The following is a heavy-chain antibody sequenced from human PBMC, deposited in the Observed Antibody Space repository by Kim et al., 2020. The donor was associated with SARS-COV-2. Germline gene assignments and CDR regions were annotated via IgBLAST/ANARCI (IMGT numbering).Heavy chain of an antibody. CDR2: ISGRGGTT. Sequence: GGSLRLSCTASGPTFSSFAMTWIRQAPGKGLDWVSSISGRGGTTFYANSVKGRFTTSRDNSKNTVYLQMDGLGADDTAVYYCAKESGSGGYIDSWGQGT. CDR3: AKESGSGGYIDS. D-gene: IGHD3-10*01. J-gene: IGHJ5*01. V-gene: IGHV3-23*01. CDR1: GPTFSSFA.